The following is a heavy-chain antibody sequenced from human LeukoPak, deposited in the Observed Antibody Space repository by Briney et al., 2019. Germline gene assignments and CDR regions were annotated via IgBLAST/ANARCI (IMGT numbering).Heavy chain of an antibody. V-gene: IGHV4-59*01. Sequence: SETLSLTCTVSGGSISSYYWSWVRQPPGKGLEWVGDIYYSGSTNDNPSLKRRVTISVSKCKKKFSLKLSSVTAADTAVYYCARGPPYYYDSSGYPPYWFDPWGQGTLVTVSS. CDR1: GGSISSYY. CDR3: ARGPPYYYDSSGYPPYWFDP. CDR2: IYYSGST. D-gene: IGHD3-22*01. J-gene: IGHJ5*02.